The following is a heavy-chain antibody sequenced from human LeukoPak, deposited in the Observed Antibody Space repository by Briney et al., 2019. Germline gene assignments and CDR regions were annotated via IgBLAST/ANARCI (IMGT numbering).Heavy chain of an antibody. Sequence: PGGSLRLSCAPSGFTFSRHGMHWVRQAPGKGLEWVSTISDNGGRTYYADSVKGRFTISRDNSKNTLFLQMNSLRAEDSAVYYCATDREGDPSAYYLVGGQGTLITVSS. CDR3: ATDREGDPSAYYLV. V-gene: IGHV3-23*01. CDR1: GFTFSRHG. J-gene: IGHJ4*02. CDR2: ISDNGGRT. D-gene: IGHD3-22*01.